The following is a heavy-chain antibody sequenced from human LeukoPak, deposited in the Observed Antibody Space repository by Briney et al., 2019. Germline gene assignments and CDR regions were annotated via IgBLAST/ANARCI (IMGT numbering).Heavy chain of an antibody. CDR2: IWHDGSHK. D-gene: IGHD3-10*01. CDR1: GFSFDTYA. V-gene: IGHV3-33*01. CDR3: AREIFGSGSYPDL. Sequence: GGSLRLSCAASGFSFDTYAMHWVRQAPGQGLEWVALIWHDGSHKFYSNSVRGQFTISRDNSKNTVYLQMNNLRPDDTAVYYCAREIFGSGSYPDLWGQGTLVTVSS. J-gene: IGHJ5*02.